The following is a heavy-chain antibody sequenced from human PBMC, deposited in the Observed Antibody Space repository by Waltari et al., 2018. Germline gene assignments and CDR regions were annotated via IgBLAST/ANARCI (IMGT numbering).Heavy chain of an antibody. D-gene: IGHD6-19*01. V-gene: IGHV4-38-2*01. CDR3: ARAAVAGTPDAFDI. J-gene: IGHJ3*02. CDR1: GYSISSGYY. CDR2: IYHSGST. Sequence: QVQLQESGPGLVKPSETLSLTCAVSGYSISSGYYWGWIRQPPGKGLEWIGSIYHSGSTYYNPSLKSRVTISVDTSKNQFSLKLSSVTAADTAVYYCARAAVAGTPDAFDIWGQGTMVTVSS.